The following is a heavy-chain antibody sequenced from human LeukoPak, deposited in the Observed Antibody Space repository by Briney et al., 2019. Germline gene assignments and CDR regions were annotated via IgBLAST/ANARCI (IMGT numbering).Heavy chain of an antibody. CDR3: ARGSSGWSADY. J-gene: IGHJ4*02. CDR1: GYTFTGYY. V-gene: IGHV1-2*02. Sequence: ASVKVSCTASGYTFTGYYMHWVRQAPGQGLEWMGWINPNSGGTNYAQKFQGRATMTRDTSITTAYMELSRLRSDDTAVYYCARGSSGWSADYWGQGTLVTVSS. CDR2: INPNSGGT. D-gene: IGHD6-19*01.